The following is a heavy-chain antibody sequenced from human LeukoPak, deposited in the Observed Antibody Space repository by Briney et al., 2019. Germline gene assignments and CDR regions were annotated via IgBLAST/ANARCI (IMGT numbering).Heavy chain of an antibody. CDR3: ARDSDYGSGSYYKRADY. CDR1: GYTFTSYG. J-gene: IGHJ4*02. D-gene: IGHD3-10*01. CDR2: ISAYNGNT. Sequence: ASVRVSCTASGYTFTSYGISWVRQAPGQGLEWMGWISAYNGNTNYAQKLQGRVTMTTDTSTSTAYMELRSLRSDDTAVYYCARDSDYGSGSYYKRADYWGQGTLVTVSS. V-gene: IGHV1-18*01.